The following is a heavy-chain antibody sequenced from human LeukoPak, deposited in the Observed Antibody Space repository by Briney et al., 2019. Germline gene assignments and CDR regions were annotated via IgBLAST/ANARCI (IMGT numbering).Heavy chain of an antibody. CDR3: ARGVRLAARPFDY. V-gene: IGHV4-59*12. Sequence: PSETLSLTCTVSGGSISSYYWSWIRQPPGKGLEWIGYIYYSGSTNYNPSLKSRVTISVDTSKNQFSLKLSSVTAADTAVYYCARGVRLAARPFDYWGQGTLVTVSS. CDR2: IYYSGST. D-gene: IGHD6-13*01. CDR1: GGSISSYY. J-gene: IGHJ4*02.